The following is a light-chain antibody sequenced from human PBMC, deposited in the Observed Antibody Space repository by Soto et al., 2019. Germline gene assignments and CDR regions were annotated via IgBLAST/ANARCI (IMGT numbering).Light chain of an antibody. J-gene: IGKJ3*01. CDR2: AAS. V-gene: IGKV1-27*01. CDR3: QKYNSVRFT. CDR1: QGISNY. Sequence: DIQMTQSPSSLSASVGDRVTITCRASQGISNYLAWYQQKPVTVPKLLIYAASTLQSGVPSRFSCSGSGTDFTLTIISLQPEDVATYYCQKYNSVRFTFGPGTKVDIK.